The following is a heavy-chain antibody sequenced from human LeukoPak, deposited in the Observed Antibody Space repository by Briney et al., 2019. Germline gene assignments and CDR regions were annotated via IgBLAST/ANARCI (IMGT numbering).Heavy chain of an antibody. J-gene: IGHJ2*01. CDR2: IYTSGST. V-gene: IGHV4-4*07. CDR1: AYSISSGYY. Sequence: PSETLSLTCTVSAYSISSGYYWGWIRQPAGKGLEWIGRIYTSGSTNYNPSLKSRVTMSVDTSKNQFSLKLSSVTAADTAVYYCARDYSYGYFRYFDLWGRGTLVTVSS. CDR3: ARDYSYGYFRYFDL. D-gene: IGHD5-18*01.